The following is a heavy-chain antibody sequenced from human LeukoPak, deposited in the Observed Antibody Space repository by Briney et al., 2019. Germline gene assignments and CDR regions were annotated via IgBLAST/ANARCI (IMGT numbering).Heavy chain of an antibody. CDR2: ISSSRSYR. Sequence: GGSLRLSCAASGFTFSSYSMNWGRQAPGKGLEWVSSISSSRSYRYYADSVKGRFTISRDNAKNSLYLKMNSLRAEDTAVYYCARKFVSYYDSSGYLDAFDIWGQGTMVTVSS. J-gene: IGHJ3*02. CDR3: ARKFVSYYDSSGYLDAFDI. V-gene: IGHV3-21*01. D-gene: IGHD3-22*01. CDR1: GFTFSSYS.